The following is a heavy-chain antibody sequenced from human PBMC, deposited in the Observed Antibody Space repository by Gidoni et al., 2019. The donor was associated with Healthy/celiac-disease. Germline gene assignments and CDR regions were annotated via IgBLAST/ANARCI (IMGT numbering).Heavy chain of an antibody. J-gene: IGHJ4*02. Sequence: QVQLQESGPGLVKPSETLSLTCTVSGGSISSYYWSWIRQPPGKGLEWIGYIYYSGSTNYNPSLKSRVTISVDTSKNQFSLKLSSVTAADTAVYYCARAKYSYGVPFFDYWGQGTLVTVSS. CDR2: IYYSGST. D-gene: IGHD5-18*01. CDR1: GGSISSYY. CDR3: ARAKYSYGVPFFDY. V-gene: IGHV4-59*01.